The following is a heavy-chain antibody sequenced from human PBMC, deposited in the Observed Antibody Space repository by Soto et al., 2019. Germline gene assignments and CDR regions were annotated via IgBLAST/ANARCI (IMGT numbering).Heavy chain of an antibody. CDR2: INHLGST. D-gene: IGHD3-3*01. J-gene: IGHJ4*02. Sequence: QVQLQQWGAGLLKPSETLSLTCAVYGGSFSGYHWSWIRQPPGKGLEWIGEINHLGSTNYNPSLKSRVTISVDTSKNQFSLNLSSVTAADTAVYYCGTFFGLSHWGQGTLVTVSS. CDR3: GTFFGLSH. CDR1: GGSFSGYH. V-gene: IGHV4-34*01.